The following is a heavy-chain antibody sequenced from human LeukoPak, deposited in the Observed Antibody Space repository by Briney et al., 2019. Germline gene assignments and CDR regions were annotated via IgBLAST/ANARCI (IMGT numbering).Heavy chain of an antibody. V-gene: IGHV1-46*01. J-gene: IGHJ5*02. D-gene: IGHD2-2*02. CDR2: INPSGGST. CDR1: GYTFTSYY. CDR3: AAGYTVEPAAIHWFDP. Sequence: ASVKVSCKASGYTFTSYYMHWVRQAPGQGLEWMGIINPSGGSTSYAQKFQGRVTMTRDTSISTAYMELSRLRSDDTAVYYCAAGYTVEPAAIHWFDPWGQGTLVTVSS.